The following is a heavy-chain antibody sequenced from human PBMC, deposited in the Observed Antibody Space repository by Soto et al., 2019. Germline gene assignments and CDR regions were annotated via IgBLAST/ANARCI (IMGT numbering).Heavy chain of an antibody. J-gene: IGHJ4*02. CDR2: ISGSGGST. V-gene: IGHV3-23*01. CDR3: ARALSVVPAADFDY. D-gene: IGHD2-15*01. Sequence: EVQLLESGGGLVQPGGSLRLSCAASGFTFSSYAMSWVRQAPGKGLEWVSAISGSGGSTYYADSVRGRCTIARDNSKNTLYLQMNSLRAEDTAVYYCARALSVVPAADFDYWGQGTLVTVSS. CDR1: GFTFSSYA.